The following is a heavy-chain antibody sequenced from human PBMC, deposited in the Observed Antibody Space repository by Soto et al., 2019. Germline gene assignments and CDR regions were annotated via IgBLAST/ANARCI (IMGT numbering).Heavy chain of an antibody. V-gene: IGHV4-39*01. J-gene: IGHJ4*02. D-gene: IGHD6-13*01. CDR2: IYYSGST. Sequence: QLQLQESGPGLVKPSETLSLTCTVSGGSISSSSYYWGWIRQPPGKGLEWIGSIYYSGSTYYNPSLKSRVTISVDTSKKQCSLKLSSVTAADTALYYCARAISSWRLAYYFDYWGQGTLVTVSS. CDR3: ARAISSWRLAYYFDY. CDR1: GGSISSSSYY.